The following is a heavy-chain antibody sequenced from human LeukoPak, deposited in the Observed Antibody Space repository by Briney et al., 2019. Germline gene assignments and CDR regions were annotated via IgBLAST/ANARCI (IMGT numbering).Heavy chain of an antibody. Sequence: ASVKVSCKASGYTFTSYAMHWVRQAPGQRLEWMGWINAGNGNTKYSQKFQGRVTMTEDTSTDTAYMELSSLRSEDTAVYYCATLYDLYYWGQGTLVTVSS. D-gene: IGHD2-8*01. CDR3: ATLYDLYY. V-gene: IGHV1-3*01. CDR2: INAGNGNT. J-gene: IGHJ4*02. CDR1: GYTFTSYA.